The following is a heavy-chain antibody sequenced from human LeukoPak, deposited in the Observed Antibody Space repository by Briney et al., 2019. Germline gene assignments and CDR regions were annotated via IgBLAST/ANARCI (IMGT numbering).Heavy chain of an antibody. Sequence: PGGSLRLSCAASGFTFSSYAMHWVRQAPGKGLEWVAVISYGGSNKYYADSVKGRFTISRDNSKNTLYLQMNSLRAEDTAVYYCARDPRAYGEGLFDYWGQGTLVTVSS. J-gene: IGHJ4*02. CDR3: ARDPRAYGEGLFDY. V-gene: IGHV3-30-3*01. D-gene: IGHD4-17*01. CDR2: ISYGGSNK. CDR1: GFTFSSYA.